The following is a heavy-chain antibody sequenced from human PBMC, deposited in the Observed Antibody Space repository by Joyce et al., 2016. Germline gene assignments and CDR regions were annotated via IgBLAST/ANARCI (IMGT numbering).Heavy chain of an antibody. CDR1: GYSFTSHW. Sequence: EVQLVQSGAEVKKPGESLRISCKGSGYSFTSHWISWVRQRPGKGREWMGRIDPRDSSTDYSPSFECHVTISVDKTISAAYLQWSSLRASDTAIYYCARHVTDWVDPWGQGTLVTVSS. D-gene: IGHD3-10*02. CDR3: ARHVTDWVDP. J-gene: IGHJ5*02. V-gene: IGHV5-10-1*03. CDR2: IDPRDSST.